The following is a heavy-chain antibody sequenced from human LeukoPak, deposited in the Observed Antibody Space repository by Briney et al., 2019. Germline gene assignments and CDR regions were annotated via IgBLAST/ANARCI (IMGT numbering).Heavy chain of an antibody. Sequence: GGSLRLSCAASGFTFSSSAMSWVRQAPGKGLEWVSAISNNGGYTYYADSVQGRFTISRDNSKNTLYLQMNSLRAEDTAVYYCAKEDSSSWSNFDYWGQGTLVTVSS. D-gene: IGHD6-13*01. V-gene: IGHV3-23*01. CDR3: AKEDSSSWSNFDY. CDR1: GFTFSSSA. CDR2: ISNNGGYT. J-gene: IGHJ4*02.